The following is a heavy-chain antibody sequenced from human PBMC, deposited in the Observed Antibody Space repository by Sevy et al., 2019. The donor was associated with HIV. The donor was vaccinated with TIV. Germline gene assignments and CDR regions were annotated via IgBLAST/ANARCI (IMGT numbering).Heavy chain of an antibody. D-gene: IGHD3-3*01. CDR3: AKATDPDYDFWSGIDHCYYAMDV. CDR2: ISWNSNSI. CDR1: GFTFDDYA. J-gene: IGHJ6*02. V-gene: IGHV3-9*01. Sequence: GGSLRLSCAASGFTFDDYAMHWVRQVPGKGLEWVSGISWNSNSIGDADSVKGRVTISRDNAKKSLYLQMNSLRTEDSALYYCAKATDPDYDFWSGIDHCYYAMDVWGQGTTVTVSS.